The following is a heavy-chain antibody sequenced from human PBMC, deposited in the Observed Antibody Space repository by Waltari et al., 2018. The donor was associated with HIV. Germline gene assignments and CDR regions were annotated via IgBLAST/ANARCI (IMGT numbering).Heavy chain of an antibody. CDR2: ISWNSGSI. CDR3: ARDRGSGNGWNYYGMDV. CDR1: GLPFGEFA. J-gene: IGHJ6*02. D-gene: IGHD3-10*01. Sequence: EGTRGESGGGWARPGRSLSLSRDTSGLPFGEFAFPWGRQVPGKGLEWVSGISWNSGSILYAASVKGRFTISRDNAENSLYLQMNSLEAEDSALYYCARDRGSGNGWNYYGMDVWGQGATVTVSS. V-gene: IGHV3-9*01.